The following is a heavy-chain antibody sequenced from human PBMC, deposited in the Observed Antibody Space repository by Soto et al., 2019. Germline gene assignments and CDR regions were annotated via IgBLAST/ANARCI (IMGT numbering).Heavy chain of an antibody. D-gene: IGHD3-3*01. J-gene: IGHJ6*03. CDR1: EFTFSSFS. Sequence: EVQLVESGGGLVQPGGSLRLSSAASEFTFSSFSMSWVRQAPEKGLEWVANIKQDGSEKYYVDSVKGRFTISRDNAKNSLYLQMNSLGAEDTAVYYCGRGRPNYDFWSGYPYYMDVWGKGTTVTVSS. V-gene: IGHV3-7*01. CDR3: GRGRPNYDFWSGYPYYMDV. CDR2: IKQDGSEK.